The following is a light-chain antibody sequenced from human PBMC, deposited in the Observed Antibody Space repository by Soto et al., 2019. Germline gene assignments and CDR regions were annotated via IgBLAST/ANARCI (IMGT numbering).Light chain of an antibody. CDR1: GSDIGSYNY. CDR3: NSYTSASTYV. CDR2: DVT. Sequence: QSVLTQPASVSGTPGQSITISCTGTGSDIGSYNYVSWYQHHPGKVPKFIIYDVTNRPSGVSDRFSGSKSGNTASLTISGLQAEDEADYYSNSYTSASTYVFGTWTKDTDL. J-gene: IGLJ1*01. V-gene: IGLV2-14*03.